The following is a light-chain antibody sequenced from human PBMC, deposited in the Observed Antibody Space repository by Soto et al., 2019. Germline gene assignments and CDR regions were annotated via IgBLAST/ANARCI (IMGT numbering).Light chain of an antibody. Sequence: QSVLTQPASVSGSPGQSITISCTGTGSDIGAYNYVSWYQQHPGKAPKLIIYGVTHRPSGVSTRFSASKSAYTASLTISGLQAEDEAEYYCSLYTSDSTYVFGTGTKVTAL. CDR1: GSDIGAYNY. CDR3: SLYTSDSTYV. V-gene: IGLV2-14*01. CDR2: GVT. J-gene: IGLJ1*01.